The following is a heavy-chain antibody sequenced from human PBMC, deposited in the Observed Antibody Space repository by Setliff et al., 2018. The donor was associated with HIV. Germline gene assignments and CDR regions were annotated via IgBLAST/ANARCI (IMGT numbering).Heavy chain of an antibody. CDR3: VRERIGELLNWFDP. Sequence: LTCTVSGGSISSGDYYWTWIRQHPGKGLEWIEYIYYSGSTYYNPSLKSRVTISVDTSKNQFSLKLSSVTAADTAVYYCVRERIGELLNWFDPWGQGTLVTVSS. D-gene: IGHD3-10*01. V-gene: IGHV4-31*03. CDR2: IYYSGST. CDR1: GGSISSGDYY. J-gene: IGHJ5*02.